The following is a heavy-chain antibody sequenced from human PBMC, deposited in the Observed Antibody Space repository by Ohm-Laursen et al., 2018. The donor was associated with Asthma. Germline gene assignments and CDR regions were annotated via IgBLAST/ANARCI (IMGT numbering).Heavy chain of an antibody. CDR3: VTDRGYYSLVS. CDR2: IGQKSEK. Sequence: GSLRLSCAASGITFTYWMSWVRQAPGKGLEWVANIGQKSEKSYVDSVRGRFTISRDNAKNSLYLQMNSLIAEDTAVYYCVTDRGYYSLVSWGQGTLVTVSS. V-gene: IGHV3-7*01. CDR1: GITFTYW. D-gene: IGHD1-26*01. J-gene: IGHJ4*02.